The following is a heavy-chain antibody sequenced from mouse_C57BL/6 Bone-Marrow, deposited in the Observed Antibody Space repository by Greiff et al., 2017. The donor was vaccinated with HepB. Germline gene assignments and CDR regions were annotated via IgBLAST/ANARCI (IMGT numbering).Heavy chain of an antibody. J-gene: IGHJ4*01. Sequence: EVNLVDSGGGLVQSGRSLRLSCATSGFTFSDFYMEWVRQAPGKGLEWIAASRNKANDYTTEYSASVKGRFIVSRDTSQSILYLQMNALRAEDTAIYYCARDAKGDAMDYWGQGTSVTVSS. CDR3: ARDAKGDAMDY. CDR2: SRNKANDYTT. CDR1: GFTFSDFY. V-gene: IGHV7-1*01.